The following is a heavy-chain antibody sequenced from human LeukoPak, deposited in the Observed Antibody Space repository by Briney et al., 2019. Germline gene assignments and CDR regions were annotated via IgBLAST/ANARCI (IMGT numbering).Heavy chain of an antibody. V-gene: IGHV3-23*01. D-gene: IGHD2-21*02. CDR1: EFTFSSYS. CDR2: ISGSGGST. J-gene: IGHJ4*01. Sequence: GGSLRLSCAASEFTFSSYSMNWVRQAPGEGLEWVSAISGSGGSTYYADSVKGRFTISRDNSRNTLYLQMNSLRAEDTAIYYCAKDYVVVVTVPNFDNWGQGTLVTVSS. CDR3: AKDYVVVVTVPNFDN.